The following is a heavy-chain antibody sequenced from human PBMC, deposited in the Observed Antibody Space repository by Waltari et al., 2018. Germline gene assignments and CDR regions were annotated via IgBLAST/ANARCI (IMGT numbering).Heavy chain of an antibody. Sequence: QLQLQESGPGLVKPSATLSLTCTVSGGSISSNSYYWGWFRQPQGMGLEWIGSIYYSGSTFYNPSLKSRVTISVDMSENQFSLKLSSVTAADTAVYYCARLPTYYSGSGSYYPGYFDYWGQGTLVTVSS. CDR3: ARLPTYYSGSGSYYPGYFDY. J-gene: IGHJ4*02. CDR1: GGSISSNSYY. V-gene: IGHV4-39*01. D-gene: IGHD3-10*01. CDR2: IYYSGST.